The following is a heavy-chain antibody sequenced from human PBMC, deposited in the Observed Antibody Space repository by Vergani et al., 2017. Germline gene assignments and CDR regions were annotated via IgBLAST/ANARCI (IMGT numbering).Heavy chain of an antibody. CDR1: GDIFNNYT. CDR3: VRVSPRDNSGWEPFDY. V-gene: IGHV1-69*02. CDR2: IIPIIRLA. D-gene: IGHD6-19*01. Sequence: QVHLEQSGTEVKKPGSSVKVSCKVSGDIFNNYTVTWVRQAPGQGLEWMGRIIPIIRLATSAQKFQDRVKITGDTSTNTVYMEMNNLRSEDTAVYYCVRVSPRDNSGWEPFDYWGQGTLVTVSS. J-gene: IGHJ4*02.